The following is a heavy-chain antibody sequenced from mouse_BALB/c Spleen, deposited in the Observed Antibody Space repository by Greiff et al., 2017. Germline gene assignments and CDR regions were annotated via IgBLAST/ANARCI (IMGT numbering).Heavy chain of an antibody. CDR2: ISSGGGST. D-gene: IGHD3-1*01. V-gene: IGHV5-12-1*01. CDR3: ARHGGSSGHYYAMDY. Sequence: EVNVVESGGGLVKPGGSLKLSCAASGFAFSSYDMSWVRQTPEKRLEWVAYISSGGGSTYYPDTVKGRFTISRDNAKNTLYLQMSSLKSEDTAMYYCARHGGSSGHYYAMDYWGQGTSVTVSS. J-gene: IGHJ4*01. CDR1: GFAFSSYD.